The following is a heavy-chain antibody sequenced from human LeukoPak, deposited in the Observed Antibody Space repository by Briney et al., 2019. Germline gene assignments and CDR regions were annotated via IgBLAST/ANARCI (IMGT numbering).Heavy chain of an antibody. V-gene: IGHV4-38-2*01. J-gene: IGHJ4*02. Sequence: SETLYLTCAVSGYSISSGYYWGWIRQPPGKGLEWIGSIYHSGSTYYNPSLKSRVTISVDTSKNQFSLKLSSVTAADTAVYYCARHLGHYYFGQGTLVTVSS. D-gene: IGHD3-3*02. CDR2: IYHSGST. CDR3: ARHLGHYY. CDR1: GYSISSGYY.